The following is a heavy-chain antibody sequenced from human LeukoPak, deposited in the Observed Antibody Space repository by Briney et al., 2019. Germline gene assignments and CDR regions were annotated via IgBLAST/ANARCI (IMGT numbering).Heavy chain of an antibody. CDR3: ARQYYYDSSGYPN. V-gene: IGHV4-59*08. CDR1: GGSISSYY. D-gene: IGHD3-22*01. CDR2: IYYSGST. J-gene: IGHJ4*02. Sequence: SETLSLTCTVSGGSISSYYWSWIRQPPGKGLEWIGYIYYSGSTNYNPSLKSRVTISVDTSKNQFSLKLSSVTAADTAVYYCARQYYYDSSGYPNWGQGTLVTVSS.